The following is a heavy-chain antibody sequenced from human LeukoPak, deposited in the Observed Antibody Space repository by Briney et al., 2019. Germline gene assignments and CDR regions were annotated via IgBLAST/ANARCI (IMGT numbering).Heavy chain of an antibody. CDR2: TNHSGST. D-gene: IGHD3-10*01. CDR3: ARGSNYYYGSGSYLGY. V-gene: IGHV4-34*01. Sequence: PSETLSLTCAVYGGSFSGYYWSWIRQPPGKGLGWIGETNHSGSTNYNPSLKSRVTISVDTSKNQFSLKLSSVTAADTAVYYCARGSNYYYGSGSYLGYWGQGTLVTVSS. CDR1: GGSFSGYY. J-gene: IGHJ4*02.